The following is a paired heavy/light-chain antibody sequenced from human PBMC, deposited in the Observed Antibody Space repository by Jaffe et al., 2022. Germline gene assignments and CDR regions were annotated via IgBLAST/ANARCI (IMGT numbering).Light chain of an antibody. J-gene: IGKJ3*01. CDR3: QQYYSIPLT. CDR2: WAS. CDR1: QSVLYSSNNKNY. V-gene: IGKV4-1*01. Sequence: DIVMTQSPDSLAVSLGERATINCKSSQSVLYSSNNKNYLAWYQQKPGQPPKLLIYWASTRESGVPDRFSGSGSGTDFTLTISTLQAEDVGVYYCQQYYSIPLTFGPGTKVDI.
Heavy chain of an antibody. CDR2: INPSGDTI. D-gene: IGHD6-13*01. CDR3: ATSMPATGYYFDF. J-gene: IGHJ4*02. Sequence: QVQLVQSGAEVKKPGASVKVSCKASGYTFTNYYIHWVRQAPGQGLEWMGIINPSGDTITYAQTFQGRVTVTRDTSTSTVYMELSSLRSEDAAVYYCATSMPATGYYFDFWGQGTLVTVSS. CDR1: GYTFTNYY. V-gene: IGHV1-46*01.